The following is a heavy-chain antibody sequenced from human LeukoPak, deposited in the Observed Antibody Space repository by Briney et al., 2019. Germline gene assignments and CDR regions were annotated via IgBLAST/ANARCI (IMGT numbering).Heavy chain of an antibody. Sequence: GGSLRLSCAASGFTFSTFAMIWVRQPPGKGLEWVSSIFPSGGEIHYADSVRGRFTISRDNARKSLFLEMNSLRVEDTAVYYCARDRSGSSSVDDAFDIWGQGIMVTVSS. D-gene: IGHD1-26*01. V-gene: IGHV3-23*01. CDR1: GFTFSTFA. CDR3: ARDRSGSSSVDDAFDI. CDR2: IFPSGGEI. J-gene: IGHJ3*02.